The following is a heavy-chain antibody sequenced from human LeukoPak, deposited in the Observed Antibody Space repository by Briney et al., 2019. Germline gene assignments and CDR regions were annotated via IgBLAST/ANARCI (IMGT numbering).Heavy chain of an antibody. CDR2: IKQDESEK. D-gene: IGHD6-13*01. CDR1: GFTFGSYW. CDR3: ARKYSITWLQFFDY. Sequence: GGSLRPSCAASGFTFGSYWMTWVRQAPGKGLEWVANIKQDESEKYYVDSVKGRFTISRDNAKNSLFLQMNSLRAEDTAVYFCARKYSITWLQFFDYWGQGTLVTVSS. V-gene: IGHV3-7*04. J-gene: IGHJ4*02.